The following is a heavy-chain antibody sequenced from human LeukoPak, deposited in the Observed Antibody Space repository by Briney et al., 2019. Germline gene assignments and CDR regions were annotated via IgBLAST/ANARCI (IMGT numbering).Heavy chain of an antibody. Sequence: GGSLRLSCAASGFTFSSYSMNWVRQAPGKGLEWVSSISSSSTYIYYADSVKGRFTISRDDAKNSLYLQMNSLRAEDTAVYYCARIDRGFYSRWTAFAFWGQGTMVTVSS. CDR2: ISSSSTYI. V-gene: IGHV3-21*01. CDR1: GFTFSSYS. D-gene: IGHD2-15*01. CDR3: ARIDRGFYSRWTAFAF. J-gene: IGHJ3*01.